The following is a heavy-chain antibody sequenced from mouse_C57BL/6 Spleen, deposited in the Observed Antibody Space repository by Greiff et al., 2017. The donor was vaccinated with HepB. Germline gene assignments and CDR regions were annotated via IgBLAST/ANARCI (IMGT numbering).Heavy chain of an antibody. CDR2: IHPNSGST. D-gene: IGHD4-1*02. J-gene: IGHJ3*01. CDR1: GYTFTSYW. Sequence: QVHVKQPGAELVKPGASVKLSCKASGYTFTSYWMHWVKQRPGQGLEWIGMIHPNSGSTNYNEKFKSKATLTVDKSSSTAYMQLSSLTSEDSAVYYCAQLGRAYWGQGTLVTVSA. V-gene: IGHV1-64*01. CDR3: AQLGRAY.